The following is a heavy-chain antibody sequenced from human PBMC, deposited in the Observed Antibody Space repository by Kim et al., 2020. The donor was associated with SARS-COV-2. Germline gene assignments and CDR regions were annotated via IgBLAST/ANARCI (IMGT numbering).Heavy chain of an antibody. CDR3: TYSSGSGYGMDV. V-gene: IGHV3-30*04. Sequence: GGSLRFSCAASGFTFSSYAMHWVRQAPGKGLEWVAVISYDGSNKYYADSVKGRFTISRDNSKNTLYLQMNSLRAEDTAVYYCTYSSGSGYGMDVWGQGTT. CDR1: GFTFSSYA. J-gene: IGHJ6*02. CDR2: ISYDGSNK. D-gene: IGHD6-19*01.